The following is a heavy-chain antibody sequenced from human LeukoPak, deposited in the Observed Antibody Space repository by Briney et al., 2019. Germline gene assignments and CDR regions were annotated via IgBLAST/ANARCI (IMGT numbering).Heavy chain of an antibody. CDR2: IYSIGTT. D-gene: IGHD1-26*01. V-gene: IGHV4-4*09. CDR1: NGSVTGFP. CDR3: AQRLGATDDNWFDP. Sequence: SETLSLTCSLSNGSVTGFPWNWIRQRPGEGLEWIGYIYSIGTTNYNPSLKGRATISIDRSKNQLSLRLSSAAAADTAVYYCAQRLGATDDNWFDPWGPGILVTVSS. J-gene: IGHJ5*02.